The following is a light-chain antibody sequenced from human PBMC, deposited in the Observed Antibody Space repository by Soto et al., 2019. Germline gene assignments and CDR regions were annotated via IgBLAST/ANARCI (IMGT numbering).Light chain of an antibody. CDR1: QDITND. CDR2: SAS. Sequence: AIQMTQSPSSLSASVGDRVTITCRASQDITNDLGWYQQKPGKAPKLLIYSASSLQSGVPSRFSGSGSGTDFTLTISSRQPEDFATYYCLQDYNYPYTFGQGTKLEIK. J-gene: IGKJ2*01. CDR3: LQDYNYPYT. V-gene: IGKV1-6*01.